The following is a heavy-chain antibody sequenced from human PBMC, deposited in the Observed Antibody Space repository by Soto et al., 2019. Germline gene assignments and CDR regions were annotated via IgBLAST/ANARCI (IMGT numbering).Heavy chain of an antibody. CDR1: GYTFTSYG. CDR2: ISAYNGNT. CDR3: ARGGTYYDFWSGYFDPLPMDV. V-gene: IGHV1-18*01. Sequence: QVQLVQSGAEVKKPGASVKVSCKASGYTFTSYGISWVRQAPGQGLEWMGWISAYNGNTNYAQKLQGRVTMTTDTTTSTAYMELRSLRSDDTAVYYCARGGTYYDFWSGYFDPLPMDVWGKGTTVTVSS. D-gene: IGHD3-3*01. J-gene: IGHJ6*03.